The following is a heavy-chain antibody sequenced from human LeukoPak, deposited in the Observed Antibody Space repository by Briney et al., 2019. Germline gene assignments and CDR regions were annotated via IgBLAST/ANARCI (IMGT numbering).Heavy chain of an antibody. CDR3: ARAAPGDVTGATITRQPYNWFDP. CDR1: GYTFTSYG. Sequence: GASVKVSCKASGYTFTSYGISWVRQAPGQGLEWMGWISAYNGNTNYAQKLQGRVTMTTDTSTSTAYMELRSLRSDDTAVYYCARAAPGDVTGATITRQPYNWFDPWGQGTLVTVSS. CDR2: ISAYNGNT. D-gene: IGHD1-26*01. J-gene: IGHJ5*02. V-gene: IGHV1-18*01.